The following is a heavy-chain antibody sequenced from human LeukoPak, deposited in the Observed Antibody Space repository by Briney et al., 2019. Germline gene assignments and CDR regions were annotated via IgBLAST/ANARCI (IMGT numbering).Heavy chain of an antibody. J-gene: IGHJ5*02. Sequence: ASVTVSCKASGYTFTSYYMHWVRQAPGQGVEGMGLINPTGASTGYAQKFQGRVTLTRDMSTSTDYMELSSLRSEDTAIYYCARDNSVGDNAWWFDPWGQGTLVTVSS. CDR1: GYTFTSYY. CDR3: ARDNSVGDNAWWFDP. V-gene: IGHV1-46*01. D-gene: IGHD1-26*01. CDR2: INPTGAST.